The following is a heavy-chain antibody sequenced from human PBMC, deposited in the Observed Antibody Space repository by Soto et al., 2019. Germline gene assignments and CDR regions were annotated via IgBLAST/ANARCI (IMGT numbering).Heavy chain of an antibody. V-gene: IGHV4-34*01. CDR2: IHHTGST. D-gene: IGHD1-1*01. CDR3: ARGTRSTLMTMAQFDY. J-gene: IGHJ4*02. CDR1: GRSLSGYY. Sequence: SETLSLTCDGRSLSGYYWSWLRQSPGVGLEWIGEIHHTGSTNYNPSLKSRVTISADMSKNQLFLKLISVTAADTAVYYCARGTRSTLMTMAQFDYWGQGTLVTVSS.